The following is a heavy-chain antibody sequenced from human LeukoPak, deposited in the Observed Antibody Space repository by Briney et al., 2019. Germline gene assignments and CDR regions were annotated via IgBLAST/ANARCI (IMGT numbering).Heavy chain of an antibody. J-gene: IGHJ4*02. V-gene: IGHV3-30*02. CDR1: RLTFSSYG. CDR2: VRYDGSNK. CDR3: AKLGCSSTSCYGGGSDY. D-gene: IGHD2-2*01. Sequence: PGESLSLAWALSRLTFSSYGMHCVRHAADRGLEWVACVRYDGSNKYHADSGKGLFTICRDNSKNTLYLQMNSLRAEDTAVYYCAKLGCSSTSCYGGGSDYWGQGTLVTVSS.